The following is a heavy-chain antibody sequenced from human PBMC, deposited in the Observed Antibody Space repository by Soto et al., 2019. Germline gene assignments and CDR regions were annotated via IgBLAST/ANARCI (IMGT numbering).Heavy chain of an antibody. CDR2: ISSSGRTT. D-gene: IGHD3-16*01. V-gene: IGHV3-48*03. CDR1: GFTFSRHE. J-gene: IGHJ4*02. Sequence: WGSLRLSCAASGFTFSRHEMNWVRQAPGKGLEWLSYISSSGRTTYYADSVKGRFTISRDNAKSSLYLQLNNLSAEDTAIYYCAKERSDNYFDSWGQGTLVTVSS. CDR3: AKERSDNYFDS.